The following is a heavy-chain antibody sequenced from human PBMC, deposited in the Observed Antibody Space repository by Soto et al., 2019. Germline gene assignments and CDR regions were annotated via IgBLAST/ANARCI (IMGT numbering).Heavy chain of an antibody. J-gene: IGHJ4*02. CDR1: GFTFSSYG. D-gene: IGHD3-10*01. V-gene: IGHV3-30*18. Sequence: GGSLRLSCAASGFTFSSYGMHWVRQAPGKGLEWVAVISYDGSNKYYADSVKGRFTISRDNSKNTLYLQMNSLRAEDTAVYYCAKFGYYGSGSSGLLLPQFDYWGQGTLVTVSS. CDR3: AKFGYYGSGSSGLLLPQFDY. CDR2: ISYDGSNK.